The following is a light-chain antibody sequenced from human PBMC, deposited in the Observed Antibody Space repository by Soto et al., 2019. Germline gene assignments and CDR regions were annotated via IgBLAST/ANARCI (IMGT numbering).Light chain of an antibody. J-gene: IGKJ2*01. CDR3: HLCNTSSHT. CDR2: KSA. Sequence: DIQLTQSPSTLSASLGERVIITCRGRQTIGTWLAWYQERPGKATRLLIYKSATSERGVPSRFSGSGSGTEFTLTSSILQDEDFAYYCCHLCNTSSHTLGQGTKLEI. V-gene: IGKV1-5*03. CDR1: QTIGTW.